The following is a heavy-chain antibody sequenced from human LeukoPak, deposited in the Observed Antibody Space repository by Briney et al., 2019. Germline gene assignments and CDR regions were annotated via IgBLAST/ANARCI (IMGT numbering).Heavy chain of an antibody. Sequence: SGPTLVKPTQTLTLTCTFSGFSLSTSGVGVGWIRQPPGKALEWLALIYWDDDKRYSPSLKSRLTITKDTSKNQVVLTMTNMDPVDTATYYCAHRPVGIAVAGTRNWFDPWGQGTLVTVSS. CDR2: IYWDDDK. D-gene: IGHD6-19*01. CDR3: AHRPVGIAVAGTRNWFDP. V-gene: IGHV2-5*02. CDR1: GFSLSTSGVG. J-gene: IGHJ5*02.